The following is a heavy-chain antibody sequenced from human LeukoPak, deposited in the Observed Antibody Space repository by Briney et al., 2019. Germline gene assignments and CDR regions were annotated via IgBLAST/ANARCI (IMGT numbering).Heavy chain of an antibody. CDR1: GFTFSSYW. D-gene: IGHD3-16*02. V-gene: IGHV3-7*01. CDR2: IKQDGSEK. Sequence: GGSLRLSCAASGFTFSSYWMSWVRQAPGKGLEWVANIKQDGSEKYYVDSVKGRFTISRDNAKNSLYLQMNSLRAEDTAVYCCASDRVWGGYRYYYFDYWGQGTLVTVSS. J-gene: IGHJ4*02. CDR3: ASDRVWGGYRYYYFDY.